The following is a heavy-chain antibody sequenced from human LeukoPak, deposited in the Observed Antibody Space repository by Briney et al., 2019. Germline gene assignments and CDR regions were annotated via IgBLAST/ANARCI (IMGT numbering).Heavy chain of an antibody. CDR3: ARLGPASSGWPESFDY. CDR1: GFTFGKYW. CDR2: IKRDGSEK. V-gene: IGHV3-7*03. J-gene: IGHJ4*02. Sequence: GGSLRLSCVASGFTFGKYWMNWVRQAPGKGLEWVANIKRDGSEKYYVDSVKGRFTISRDNAKYSLDLQMNSLRVEDTAVYYCARLGPASSGWPESFDYWGQGTLVTVSS. D-gene: IGHD6-19*01.